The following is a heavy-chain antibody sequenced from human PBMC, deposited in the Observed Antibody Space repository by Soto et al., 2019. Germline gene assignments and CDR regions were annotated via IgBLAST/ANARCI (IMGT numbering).Heavy chain of an antibody. CDR1: GFTVSSNY. V-gene: IGHV3-53*01. J-gene: IGHJ4*02. D-gene: IGHD3-22*01. CDR3: ARYYYDSSGYSFDY. CDR2: IYSGGST. Sequence: QPGGSLRLSCAASGFTVSSNYMSWVRQAPGKGLEWVSVIYSGGSTYYADSVKGRFTISRDNSKNTLYLQMNSLRAEDTAVYYCARYYYDSSGYSFDYWGQGPWSPSPQ.